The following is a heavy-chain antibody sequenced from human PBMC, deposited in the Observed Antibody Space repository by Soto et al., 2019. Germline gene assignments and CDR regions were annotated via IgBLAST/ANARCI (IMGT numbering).Heavy chain of an antibody. CDR1: GFNFAAYT. Sequence: HPGGSLRLSCSASGFNFAAYTMSWVRLTPGKGLEWVGFIRRIAYGGTTDYAASVKGRFTISRDDSRKIVYLQMSRLKIEDTAVYYCSRSLAIDFDSWGQGTLVT. CDR2: IRRIAYGGTT. J-gene: IGHJ4*02. CDR3: SRSLAIDFDS. V-gene: IGHV3-49*04.